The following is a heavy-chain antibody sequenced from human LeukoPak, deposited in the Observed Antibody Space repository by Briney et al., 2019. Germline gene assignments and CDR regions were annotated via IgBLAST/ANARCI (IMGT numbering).Heavy chain of an antibody. D-gene: IGHD2-15*01. CDR3: ARSVVVPAATYYFDY. Sequence: SETLSLTCTVSDDSITTYYWSWIRQPPGKGLEWIGYIYYSGSTTYNPSLKSRVTISVDTSKNQFSLNLSSVTAADTAVYYCARSVVVPAATYYFDYWGQGTLVTVSS. V-gene: IGHV4-59*01. J-gene: IGHJ4*02. CDR1: DDSITTYY. CDR2: IYYSGST.